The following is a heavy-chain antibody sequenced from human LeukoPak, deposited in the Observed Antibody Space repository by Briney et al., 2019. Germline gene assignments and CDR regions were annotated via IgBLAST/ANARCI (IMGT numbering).Heavy chain of an antibody. CDR3: AGMVAAASYYYFDY. J-gene: IGHJ4*02. V-gene: IGHV4-59*01. Sequence: PSETLSLTCAVYGGSLSGYYWSWIRQPPGKGLEWIGYIYYSGSTNYNPSLKSRVTISVDTSKNQFSLKLSSVTAADTAVYYCAGMVAAASYYYFDYWGQGTLVTVSS. D-gene: IGHD6-13*01. CDR1: GGSLSGYY. CDR2: IYYSGST.